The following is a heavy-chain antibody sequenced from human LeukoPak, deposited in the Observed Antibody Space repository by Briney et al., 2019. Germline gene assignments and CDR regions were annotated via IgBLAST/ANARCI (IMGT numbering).Heavy chain of an antibody. J-gene: IGHJ2*01. CDR1: GITFSSLW. Sequence: PGGSLRLSCAASGITFSSLWMSWFRQAPGKGLEWVADIKHDGSEEHYVASVKGRFTISRDSAKTSLYLQMNSLRVEDTAVYYCAGGQGWHFDLWGRGTLITVSS. CDR2: IKHDGSEE. D-gene: IGHD2-15*01. CDR3: AGGQGWHFDL. V-gene: IGHV3-7*01.